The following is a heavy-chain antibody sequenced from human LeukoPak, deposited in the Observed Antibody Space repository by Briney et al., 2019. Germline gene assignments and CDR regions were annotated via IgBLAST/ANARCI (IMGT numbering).Heavy chain of an antibody. CDR1: GFTFSSYA. D-gene: IGHD5-12*01. J-gene: IGHJ4*02. V-gene: IGHV3-7*01. CDR3: AKTRGYSGYVDY. CDR2: IKQDGSEK. Sequence: PGGSLRLSCAASGFTFSSYAMSWVRQAPGKGLEWVANIKQDGSEKYYVDSVKGRFTISRDNAKNSLYLQMNSLRAEDTAVYYCAKTRGYSGYVDYWGQGTLVTVSS.